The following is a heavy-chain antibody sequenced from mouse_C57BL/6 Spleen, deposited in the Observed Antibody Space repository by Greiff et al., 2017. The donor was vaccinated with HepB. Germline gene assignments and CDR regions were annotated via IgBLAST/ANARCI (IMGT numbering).Heavy chain of an antibody. V-gene: IGHV5-4*03. CDR2: ISDGGSYT. CDR1: GFTFSSYA. CDR3: ARVGGYFDY. J-gene: IGHJ2*01. Sequence: DVMLVESGGGLVKPGGSLRLSCAASGFTFSSYAMSWVRQTPEKRLEWVATISDGGSYTYYPDNVKGRFTISRDNAKNNLYLQMSHLKSEDTAMYYCARVGGYFDYWGQGTTLTVSS.